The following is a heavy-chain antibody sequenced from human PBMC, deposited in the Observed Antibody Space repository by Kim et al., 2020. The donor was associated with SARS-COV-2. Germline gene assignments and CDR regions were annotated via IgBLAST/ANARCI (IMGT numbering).Heavy chain of an antibody. V-gene: IGHV3-21*01. CDR2: ISSSSSYI. D-gene: IGHD6-13*01. Sequence: GGSLRLSCAASGFTFSSYSMNWVRQAPGKGLEWVSSISSSSSYISYADSVKGRFTISRDNAKNSLYLQMNSLRAEDTAVYYCARDLKSGSSWSSYYWGQGTLVTVSS. CDR3: ARDLKSGSSWSSYY. CDR1: GFTFSSYS. J-gene: IGHJ4*02.